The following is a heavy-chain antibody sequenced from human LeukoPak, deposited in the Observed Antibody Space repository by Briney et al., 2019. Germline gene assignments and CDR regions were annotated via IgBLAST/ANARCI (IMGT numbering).Heavy chain of an antibody. CDR3: ARGHGYTSSAYDY. D-gene: IGHD6-19*01. J-gene: IGHJ4*02. CDR2: MHSGGSV. CDR1: GFSITSNY. V-gene: IGHV3-53*01. Sequence: GGSLRLSCAASGFSITSNYMNWVRQAPGRGLQWFSAMHSGGSVNYADSVKGRFTISRDYSTNTLFLQINSLRADDTAFYYCARGHGYTSSAYDYWGQGTLVTVSS.